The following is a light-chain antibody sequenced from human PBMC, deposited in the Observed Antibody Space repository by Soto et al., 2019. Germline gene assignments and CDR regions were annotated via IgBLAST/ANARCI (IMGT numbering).Light chain of an antibody. V-gene: IGKV3-15*01. J-gene: IGKJ1*01. CDR1: QSVSGN. CDR3: QQYNNWPGT. Sequence: IVLTQSPATLSFSPGEIATLSFRASQSVSGNLAWYQQKPGQAPRLLIYGASTRATGIPARFMVSGSGTEFTLTINSLQSEDFAVYYCQQYNNWPGTFGQGTKVDIK. CDR2: GAS.